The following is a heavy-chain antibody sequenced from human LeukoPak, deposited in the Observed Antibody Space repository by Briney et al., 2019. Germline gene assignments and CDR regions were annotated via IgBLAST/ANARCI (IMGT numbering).Heavy chain of an antibody. CDR1: GYAFTSYG. J-gene: IGHJ4*02. Sequence: ASVKVFCKASGYAFTSYGISWVRQAPGQGLEWMGWISAYNGNTNYAQKLQGRVTMTTDTSTSTAYMELRSLRSDDTAVYYCARNLGSSGWSYYFDYWGQGTLVTVSS. D-gene: IGHD6-19*01. CDR3: ARNLGSSGWSYYFDY. V-gene: IGHV1-18*01. CDR2: ISAYNGNT.